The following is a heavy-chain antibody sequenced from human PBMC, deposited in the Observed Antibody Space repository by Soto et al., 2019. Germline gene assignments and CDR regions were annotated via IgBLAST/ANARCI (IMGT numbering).Heavy chain of an antibody. CDR2: IYTSGST. CDR1: GGSISSYY. CDR3: ARDQYDFWTGYSWFDP. V-gene: IGHV4-4*07. D-gene: IGHD3-3*01. J-gene: IGHJ5*02. Sequence: SETLSLTCTVSGGSISSYYWSWIRQPAGKGLEWIGRIYTSGSTNYNPSLKSRVTMSVDTSKNQFSLKLSSVTAADTAVYYCARDQYDFWTGYSWFDPWGKGTLVTVS.